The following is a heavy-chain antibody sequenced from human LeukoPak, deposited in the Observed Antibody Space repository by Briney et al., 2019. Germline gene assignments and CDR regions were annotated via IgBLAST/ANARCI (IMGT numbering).Heavy chain of an antibody. CDR1: GFTFSTYG. CDR2: ISTNSANA. V-gene: IGHV3-23*01. J-gene: IGHJ4*02. CDR3: AKGQSTIATRSFDS. Sequence: GGSLRLSCAASGFTFSTYGMNWVRQAPGKGLEWVSTISTNSANAYYTDSVKGRFTISRDNSKNTLFMQMNSLRAEDTAVYYCAKGQSTIATRSFDSWGQGTLVTVSS. D-gene: IGHD6-6*01.